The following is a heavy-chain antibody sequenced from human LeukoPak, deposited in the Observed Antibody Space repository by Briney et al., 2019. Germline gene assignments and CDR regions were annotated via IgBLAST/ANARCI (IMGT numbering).Heavy chain of an antibody. V-gene: IGHV3-30*02. J-gene: IGHJ4*02. CDR3: AKDERGYYDSSGYFGAIDY. CDR2: IWYDGSNK. Sequence: GGSLRLSCTASGFTFSSYGMHWVRQAPGKGLEWVAFIWYDGSNKYYADSVKGRFTISRDNSKNTLYLQVNSLRAEDTAVYYCAKDERGYYDSSGYFGAIDYWGQGSLVTVSS. CDR1: GFTFSSYG. D-gene: IGHD3-22*01.